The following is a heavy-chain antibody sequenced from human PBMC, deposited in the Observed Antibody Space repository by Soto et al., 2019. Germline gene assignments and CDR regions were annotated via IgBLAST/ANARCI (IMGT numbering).Heavy chain of an antibody. CDR2: ISSSSSYI. CDR1: GFTFSSYS. V-gene: IGHV3-21*01. J-gene: IGHJ5*02. CDR3: ARELTGVGWFDP. Sequence: GGSLRLSCAASGFTFSSYSMNWVRQAPGKGLEWVSSISSSSSYIYYADSVKGRFTISRDNAKNSLYLQMNSLRAEDTAVYYCARELTGVGWFDPWGQGTLVTVS. D-gene: IGHD7-27*01.